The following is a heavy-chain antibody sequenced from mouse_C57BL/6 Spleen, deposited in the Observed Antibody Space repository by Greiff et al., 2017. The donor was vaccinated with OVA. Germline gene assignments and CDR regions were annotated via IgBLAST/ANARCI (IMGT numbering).Heavy chain of an antibody. CDR2: ISYDGSN. D-gene: IGHD3-2*02. Sequence: VQLKESGPGLVKPSQSLSLTCSVTGYSITSGYYWNWIRHFPGNKLEWMGYISYDGSNNYNPSLKNRISITRDTSKNQFFLKLNSVTTEDTATYYCAREGSSGYFYYFDYWGQGTTLTVSS. CDR3: AREGSSGYFYYFDY. V-gene: IGHV3-6*01. CDR1: GYSITSGYY. J-gene: IGHJ2*01.